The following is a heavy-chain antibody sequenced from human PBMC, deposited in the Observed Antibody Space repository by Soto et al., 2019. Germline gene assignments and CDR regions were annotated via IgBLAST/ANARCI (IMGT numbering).Heavy chain of an antibody. CDR1: GFTFSSYA. J-gene: IGHJ6*02. CDR2: ISGSGGST. CDR3: AKGMGYYDSSGYYYHYYGMDV. V-gene: IGHV3-23*01. Sequence: SCAASGFTFSSYAMSWVRQAPGKGLEWVSAISGSGGSTYYADSVKGRFTISRDNSKNTLYLQMNSLRAEDTAVYYCAKGMGYYDSSGYYYHYYGMDVWGQGTTVTVSS. D-gene: IGHD3-22*01.